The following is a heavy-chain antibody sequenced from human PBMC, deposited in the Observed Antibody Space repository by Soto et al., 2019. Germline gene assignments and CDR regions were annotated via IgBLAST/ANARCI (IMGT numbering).Heavy chain of an antibody. CDR3: ARGNLTVTTSYYYYYMDV. CDR1: VGTFSSYT. J-gene: IGHJ6*03. V-gene: IGHV1-69*02. CDR2: IIPILGIA. D-gene: IGHD4-17*01. Sequence: GASVKVSCKASVGTFSSYTISWVRQAPGQGLEWMGRIIPILGIANYAQKFQGRVTITADKSTSTAYMELSSLRSEDTAVYYCARGNLTVTTSYYYYYMDVWGKGATVTVSS.